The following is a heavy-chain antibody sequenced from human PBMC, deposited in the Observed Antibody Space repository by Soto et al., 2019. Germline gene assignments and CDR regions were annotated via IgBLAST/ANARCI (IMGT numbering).Heavy chain of an antibody. CDR3: AKDRGLAESGRWSHYFYGMDV. Sequence: GVSLRLSCVVSGVTLTNNGMHWVRQAPGQGLEWVAVISSDGSSKYYGDSVRGRFTISRDNSKHTLFLEMNSLRSEDTAVYYCAKDRGLAESGRWSHYFYGMDVWGQGTTVTVSS. V-gene: IGHV3-30*18. CDR2: ISSDGSSK. D-gene: IGHD1-26*01. CDR1: GVTLTNNG. J-gene: IGHJ6*02.